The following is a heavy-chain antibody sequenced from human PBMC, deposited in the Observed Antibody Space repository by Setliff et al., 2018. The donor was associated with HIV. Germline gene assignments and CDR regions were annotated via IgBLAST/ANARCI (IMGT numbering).Heavy chain of an antibody. J-gene: IGHJ4*02. V-gene: IGHV1-69*13. Sequence: SVKVSCKASGGTFKTYAISWVRQAPGQGLEWMGGIIPIFATSDYAQKFQGRVTIIADESTSTAYMELSSLRSEDTAVYYCALKGAYDILTGFPNWGQGTLVTVSS. CDR3: ALKGAYDILTGFPN. CDR1: GGTFKTYA. D-gene: IGHD3-9*01. CDR2: IIPIFATS.